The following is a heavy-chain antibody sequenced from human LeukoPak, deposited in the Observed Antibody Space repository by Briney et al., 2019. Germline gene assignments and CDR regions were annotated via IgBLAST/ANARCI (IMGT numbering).Heavy chain of an antibody. Sequence: SETLSLTCTVSGGSISSSSYYWGWIRQPPGKGLEWIGSIYYSGSTYYNPSLKSRVTISVDTSKNQFSLKLSSVTAADTAVYHCARLPRRVAAAGTIDYWGQGTLVTVSS. V-gene: IGHV4-39*01. D-gene: IGHD6-13*01. CDR1: GGSISSSSYY. J-gene: IGHJ4*02. CDR2: IYYSGST. CDR3: ARLPRRVAAAGTIDY.